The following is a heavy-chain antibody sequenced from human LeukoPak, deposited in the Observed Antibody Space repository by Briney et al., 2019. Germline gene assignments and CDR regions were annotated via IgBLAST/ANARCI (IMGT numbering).Heavy chain of an antibody. J-gene: IGHJ6*03. CDR2: IYTSGTT. Sequence: SETLSLTCTVSGGSISSSNYYWSWIRQPAGKGLEWIGRIYTSGTTNYNPSLKSRVTISIDTSKNQFSLKLSSVTAADTAVYYCARGRGFYDSSGYYLHYYMDVWGKGTTVTVSS. V-gene: IGHV4-61*02. D-gene: IGHD3-22*01. CDR1: GGSISSSNYY. CDR3: ARGRGFYDSSGYYLHYYMDV.